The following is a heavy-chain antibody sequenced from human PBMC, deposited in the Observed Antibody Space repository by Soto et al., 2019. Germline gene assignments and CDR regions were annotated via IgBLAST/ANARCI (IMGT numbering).Heavy chain of an antibody. CDR3: ARRIAVAGPTHY. D-gene: IGHD6-19*01. V-gene: IGHV4-59*01. J-gene: IGHJ4*02. CDR1: GGSISSYY. CDR2: IYYSGST. Sequence: LSETLSLTCTVSGGSISSYYWSWIRQPPGKGLEWIGYIYYSGSTNYNPSLKSRVTISVDTSKNQFSLKLSSVTAADTAVYYCARRIAVAGPTHYWGQGTLVTVSS.